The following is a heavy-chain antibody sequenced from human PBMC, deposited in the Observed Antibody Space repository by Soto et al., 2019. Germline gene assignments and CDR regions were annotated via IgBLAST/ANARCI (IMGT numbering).Heavy chain of an antibody. J-gene: IGHJ4*01. D-gene: IGHD3-16*01. V-gene: IGHV3-48*03. CDR1: GFTLSSYE. Sequence: EVQLVESGGGLVQPGGSLRLSCVGSGFTLSSYEMNWVRQAPGKGLEWVAWISYSGSPTGHADSVKGRFTISRDNAKNSLYLQMNSLRAEDTAVYYCVRDRSLKVPTSIDYWGRGALVTVS. CDR2: ISYSGSPT. CDR3: VRDRSLKVPTSIDY.